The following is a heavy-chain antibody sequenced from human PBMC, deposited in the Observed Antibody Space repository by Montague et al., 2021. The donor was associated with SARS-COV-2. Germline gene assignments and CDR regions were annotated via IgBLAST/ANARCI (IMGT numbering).Heavy chain of an antibody. D-gene: IGHD2-15*01. J-gene: IGHJ4*02. Sequence: LRLSCAASGFTVSSNYMSWVRQAPGKGLEWIGYISDSGSTNYNPSLTSRVTMSVDTSKNQFSLKVNSVTAADTAVYYCARHYSATLPAVYWGQGTLVTVSS. CDR1: GFTVSSNY. V-gene: IGHV4-59*08. CDR2: ISDSGST. CDR3: ARHYSATLPAVY.